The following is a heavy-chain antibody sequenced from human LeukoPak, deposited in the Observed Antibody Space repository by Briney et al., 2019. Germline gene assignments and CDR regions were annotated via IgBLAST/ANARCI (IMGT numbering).Heavy chain of an antibody. Sequence: QTGGSLRLSCAASGFTFSSYSMNWVRQAPGKGLEWVSYISSSSSTIYYADSVKGRFTISRDNAKNSLYLQMNSLRAEDTAVYYCASSLRRGVIIYYYYGMDVWGQGTTVTVSS. CDR1: GFTFSSYS. D-gene: IGHD3-10*01. V-gene: IGHV3-48*01. J-gene: IGHJ6*02. CDR3: ASSLRRGVIIYYYYGMDV. CDR2: ISSSSSTI.